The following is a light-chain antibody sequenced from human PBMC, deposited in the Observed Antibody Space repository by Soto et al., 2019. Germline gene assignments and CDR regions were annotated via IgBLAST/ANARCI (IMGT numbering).Light chain of an antibody. CDR1: QSLVYSDGNTY. Sequence: DVALTQSPLSLPVTLGRPASISCRSIQSLVYSDGNTYLTWFTPRPGQSPRSLLFEVSKRHSGVPDRLSGSGSGTDFTLKISRVEAEEVGVYYGMQGSHWPLTFGGGTKVDIK. CDR3: MQGSHWPLT. V-gene: IGKV2-30*01. CDR2: EVS. J-gene: IGKJ4*01.